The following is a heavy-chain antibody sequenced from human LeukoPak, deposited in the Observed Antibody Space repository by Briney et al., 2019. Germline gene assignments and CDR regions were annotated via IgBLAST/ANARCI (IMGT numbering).Heavy chain of an antibody. CDR1: GGSIGTYY. CDR2: IYVTGN. J-gene: IGHJ6*03. CDR3: ARHIGGGIEDMDV. Sequence: SETLSLTCTVPGGSIGTYYWSWVRQSPGKGLEWIGYIYVTGNRYNPYLQSRVTISVDTSRNQFFLKMSSVTAADTAVYYCARHIGGGIEDMDVWGKGTKVTVSS. D-gene: IGHD3-16*02. V-gene: IGHV4-59*08.